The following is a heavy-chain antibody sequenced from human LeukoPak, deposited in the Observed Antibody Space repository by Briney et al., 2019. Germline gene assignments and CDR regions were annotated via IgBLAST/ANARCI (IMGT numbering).Heavy chain of an antibody. CDR1: GFTFSRYG. CDR3: AKSRGEQLYFRDSDY. CDR2: IRYDGSNK. J-gene: IGHJ4*02. V-gene: IGHV3-30*02. Sequence: PGGSLRLSCAASGFTFSRYGMHWVRQAPGKGLDWVAFIRYDGSNKYHVDSVKGRFSISRDNSKNTLYLQMNSLRAEDTAVYYCAKSRGEQLYFRDSDYWGQGILVTVSS. D-gene: IGHD1-26*01.